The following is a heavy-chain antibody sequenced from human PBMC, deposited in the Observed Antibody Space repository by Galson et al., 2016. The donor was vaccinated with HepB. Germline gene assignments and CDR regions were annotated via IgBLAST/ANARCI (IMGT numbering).Heavy chain of an antibody. Sequence: SETLSLTCAVYGGSFSGYYWSWIRQPPGKGLEWIGEINHSGSTNYNPSLKSRVTISVDTSKNQFSLKLRSATAADTAVYYCARGQKGDYDFWTGGITNYYFDYWAQGTLVTVSS. D-gene: IGHD3-3*01. V-gene: IGHV4-34*01. CDR3: ARGQKGDYDFWTGGITNYYFDY. J-gene: IGHJ4*02. CDR1: GGSFSGYY. CDR2: INHSGST.